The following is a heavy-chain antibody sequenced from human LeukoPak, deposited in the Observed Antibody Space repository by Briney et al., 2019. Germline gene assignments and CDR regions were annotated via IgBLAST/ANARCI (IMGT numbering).Heavy chain of an antibody. CDR3: VQQYSSIWSVGNS. D-gene: IGHD6-13*01. CDR1: GFTFSTYA. V-gene: IGHV3-23*01. CDR2: ISGGTDST. J-gene: IGHJ4*02. Sequence: GGSLRLSCATSGFTFSTYAMSWVRQAPGKGLEWVSAISGGTDSTYYTDSVQGSFTISRDTAKNTLYLQMNSLRAEDTAVYYCVQQYSSIWSVGNSWGQGTLVTVSS.